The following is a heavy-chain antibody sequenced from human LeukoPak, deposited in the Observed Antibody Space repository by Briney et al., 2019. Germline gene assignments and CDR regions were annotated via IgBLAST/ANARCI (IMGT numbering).Heavy chain of an antibody. D-gene: IGHD2-21*02. CDR3: TRVAVATSVAPDAFDL. CDR2: LNSGGKYI. V-gene: IGHV3-21*04. Sequence: PGGPLRLSCAASGFTFSTYTMNWVRQAPGKGLEWVSSLNSGGKYIYYKDSLKSRFTISRDSAKNSLFLGMRSLRADDTAIYYCTRVAVATSVAPDAFDLWGQGTMVTVSA. J-gene: IGHJ3*01. CDR1: GFTFSTYT.